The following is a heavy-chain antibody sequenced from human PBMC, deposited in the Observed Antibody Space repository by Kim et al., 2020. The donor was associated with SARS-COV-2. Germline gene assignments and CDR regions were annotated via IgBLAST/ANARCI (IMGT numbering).Heavy chain of an antibody. D-gene: IGHD6-25*01. CDR2: IYYSGST. Sequence: SETLSLTRTVPGGSISSYYWSWIRHPPGKGLEWIGYIYYSGSTNYNPSLKSRVTISVDTSKNQFSLKLSSVTAADTAVYYCARDVGGGARYYYYYGMDVWGQGTTVTVSS. CDR3: ARDVGGGARYYYYYGMDV. J-gene: IGHJ6*02. V-gene: IGHV4-59*13. CDR1: GGSISSYY.